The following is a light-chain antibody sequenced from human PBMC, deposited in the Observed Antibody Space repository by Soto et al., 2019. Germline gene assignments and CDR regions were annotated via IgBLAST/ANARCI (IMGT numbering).Light chain of an antibody. CDR3: SSYTSSSTLYV. CDR1: RSDVGTYNY. V-gene: IGLV2-14*01. CDR2: DVS. J-gene: IGLJ1*01. Sequence: QSALTQPASVSGSPGQSITISCTGTRSDVGTYNYVSWYQQHPGKAPKLMIFDVSNRPSGVSDRFSGSKSGNTASLTISGLQAEDEADYYCSSYTSSSTLYVFGTGTKVTVL.